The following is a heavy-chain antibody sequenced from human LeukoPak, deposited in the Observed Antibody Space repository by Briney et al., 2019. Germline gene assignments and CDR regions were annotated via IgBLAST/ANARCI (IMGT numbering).Heavy chain of an antibody. Sequence: SETLSLTCTVSGGSISSYYWSWIRQPPGKGLEWIGYIYYSGSTNYNPSLKSRVTISVDTSKNQFSLKLSSVTAADPAVYYCARERGYSGYNWFDPWGQGTLVTVSS. CDR3: ARERGYSGYNWFDP. J-gene: IGHJ5*02. CDR1: GGSISSYY. V-gene: IGHV4-59*12. CDR2: IYYSGST. D-gene: IGHD5-12*01.